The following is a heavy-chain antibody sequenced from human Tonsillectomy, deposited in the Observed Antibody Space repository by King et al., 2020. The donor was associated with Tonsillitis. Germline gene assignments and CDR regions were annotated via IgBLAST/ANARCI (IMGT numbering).Heavy chain of an antibody. CDR3: AGDRPPDQYPNAYYYYYYMDV. CDR2: ISYDGGNK. D-gene: IGHD2/OR15-2a*01. J-gene: IGHJ6*03. CDR1: GFTFSSYA. V-gene: IGHV3-30-3*01. Sequence: VQLVESGGGVVQPGRSLRLSCAASGFTFSSYAMHWVRQAPGMGLEWVAVISYDGGNKYYADSVKGRFTVSRDNSKNTLYLQMNSLRADDTAMYYCAGDRPPDQYPNAYYYYYYMDVWGKGTTVTVSS.